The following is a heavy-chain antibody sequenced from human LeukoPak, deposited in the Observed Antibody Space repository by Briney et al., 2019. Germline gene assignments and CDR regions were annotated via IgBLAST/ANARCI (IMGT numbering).Heavy chain of an antibody. CDR1: GFTFSGYS. CDR3: ARGSRVSDY. D-gene: IGHD3-10*01. Sequence: GGSLRLSCAASGFTFSGYSMNWVRQAPGKGLEWVSSISSSSSYIYYADSVTGRFTISRDNAKNSLYLQMSSLRAEDTAVYYCARGSRVSDYWGQGTLVTVSS. V-gene: IGHV3-21*01. CDR2: ISSSSSYI. J-gene: IGHJ4*02.